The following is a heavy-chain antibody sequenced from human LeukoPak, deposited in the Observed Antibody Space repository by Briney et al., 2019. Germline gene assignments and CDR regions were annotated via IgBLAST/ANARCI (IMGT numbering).Heavy chain of an antibody. J-gene: IGHJ6*02. Sequence: GGSLRLSCAASGFTFSSYAMSWVRQAPGKGLEWVAVISYDGSNKYYADSVKGRFTISRDNSKNTLYLQMNSLRAEDTAVYYCARVEYCSGGSCYHDNYYYYYGMDVWGQGTTVTVSS. CDR3: ARVEYCSGGSCYHDNYYYYYGMDV. CDR1: GFTFSSYA. CDR2: ISYDGSNK. D-gene: IGHD2-15*01. V-gene: IGHV3-30-3*01.